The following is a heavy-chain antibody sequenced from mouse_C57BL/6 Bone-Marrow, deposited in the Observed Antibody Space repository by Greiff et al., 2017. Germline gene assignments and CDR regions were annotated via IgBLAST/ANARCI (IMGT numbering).Heavy chain of an antibody. D-gene: IGHD1-1*01. CDR1: GFSFNTYA. V-gene: IGHV10-1*01. Sequence: EVQLVDSGGGLVQPKGSLKLSCAASGFSFNTYAMNWVRQAPGKGLEWVARIRSKSNNYATYYADSVKDRFTISRDDSESMLYLQMNNLKTEDTAMYYCVRVYGSNAMDYWGQGTSVTVSS. CDR3: VRVYGSNAMDY. CDR2: IRSKSNNYAT. J-gene: IGHJ4*01.